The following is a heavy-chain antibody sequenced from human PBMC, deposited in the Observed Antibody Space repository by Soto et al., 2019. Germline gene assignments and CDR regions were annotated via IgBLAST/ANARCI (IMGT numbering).Heavy chain of an antibody. V-gene: IGHV1-2*04. CDR1: GYTFTGYY. CDR3: ARAGAPVLRFLAWSRPSYYYGMDV. CDR2: INPNSGGT. Sequence: ASVKVSCKASGYTFTGYYMHWVRQAPGQGLEWMGWINPNSGGTNYAQKFQGWVTMTRDTSISTAYMELSRLRSDDTAVYYCARAGAPVLRFLAWSRPSYYYGMDVWGQGTTVTVSS. J-gene: IGHJ6*02. D-gene: IGHD3-3*01.